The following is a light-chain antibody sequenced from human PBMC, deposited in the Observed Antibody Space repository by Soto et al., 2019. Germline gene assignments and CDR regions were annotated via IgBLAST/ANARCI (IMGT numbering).Light chain of an antibody. V-gene: IGLV2-14*01. J-gene: IGLJ2*01. CDR2: EVR. CDR3: SSYATGTSVF. Sequence: QSALTQPASVSGSPGQSITIPCTGTSSDIGTFNYVSWYQQLPGNAPKLIIYEVRNRPSGVSNRFSGSKSGNTASLTISGLQAEDEADYYCSSYATGTSVFFGGGTKLTVL. CDR1: SSDIGTFNY.